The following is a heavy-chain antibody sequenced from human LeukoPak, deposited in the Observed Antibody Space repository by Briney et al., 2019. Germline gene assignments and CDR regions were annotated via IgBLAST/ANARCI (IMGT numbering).Heavy chain of an antibody. Sequence: GGSLRLSWVASGITFSNYAVSWVSQAPEKGLDWVSVISGSAHKIRYADSVKGRFTISRDNSENIVYLQMNNLRAEDTAVYYCAGRVTGYSSGYVYWGQGTLVTVSS. CDR2: ISGSAHKI. J-gene: IGHJ4*02. D-gene: IGHD5-18*01. V-gene: IGHV3-23*01. CDR3: AGRVTGYSSGYVY. CDR1: GITFSNYA.